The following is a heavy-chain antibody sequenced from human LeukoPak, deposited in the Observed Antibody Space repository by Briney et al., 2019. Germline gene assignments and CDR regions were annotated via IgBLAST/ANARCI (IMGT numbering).Heavy chain of an antibody. Sequence: ASVKVSCKASGYTFTGYYMHWVRQAPGQGLEWMGWINPNSGGTNYAQKFQGWVTMTRDTSISTAYMELSRLRSDDTAGYYCARAPRYCSSTSCYSPFDYWGQGTLVTVSS. V-gene: IGHV1-2*04. CDR2: INPNSGGT. D-gene: IGHD2-2*01. J-gene: IGHJ4*02. CDR3: ARAPRYCSSTSCYSPFDY. CDR1: GYTFTGYY.